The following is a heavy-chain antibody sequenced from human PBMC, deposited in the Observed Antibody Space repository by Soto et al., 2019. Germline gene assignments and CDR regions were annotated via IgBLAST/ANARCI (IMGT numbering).Heavy chain of an antibody. J-gene: IGHJ3*02. CDR1: GFTFSSYA. D-gene: IGHD6-19*01. CDR3: AKDLGSGWYFVGADYDAFDI. Sequence: EVQLLESGGGLVQPGGSLSLSCAASGFTFSSYAMSWVRQAPGTGLEWVSAISGSGGSTYYADSVKGRFTISRDNSKNTLYLQMNSLRAEDTAVYYCAKDLGSGWYFVGADYDAFDIWGQGTMVTVSS. CDR2: ISGSGGST. V-gene: IGHV3-23*01.